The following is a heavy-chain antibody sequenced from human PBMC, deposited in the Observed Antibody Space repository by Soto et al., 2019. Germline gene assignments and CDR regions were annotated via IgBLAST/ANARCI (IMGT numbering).Heavy chain of an antibody. Sequence: SETLSLTCTVSGASISVHSYYWTWIRQPPGKGLEWIGSSYYSGTTYFNTSLKSRATISVDTSKNQFSLRLTSVTAADTAIYYCTRRYNCNDNYFDPWGPGALVTVSS. J-gene: IGHJ5*02. V-gene: IGHV4-39*01. CDR3: TRRYNCNDNYFDP. D-gene: IGHD3-9*01. CDR2: SYYSGTT. CDR1: GASISVHSYY.